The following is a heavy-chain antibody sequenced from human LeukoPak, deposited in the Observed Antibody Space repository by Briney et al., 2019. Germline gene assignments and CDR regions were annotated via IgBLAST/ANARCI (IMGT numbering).Heavy chain of an antibody. D-gene: IGHD4-11*01. Sequence: APVKVSCKTSGYTFTNYGFSWVRQAPGQGLEWMGWISAYSGITNYAQKLQGRVTMTTDTSTSTAYMELRRLRSDDTAVYYCARTESYNNYPDYWGQGTLVAVSS. J-gene: IGHJ4*02. CDR2: ISAYSGIT. CDR3: ARTESYNNYPDY. CDR1: GYTFTNYG. V-gene: IGHV1-18*01.